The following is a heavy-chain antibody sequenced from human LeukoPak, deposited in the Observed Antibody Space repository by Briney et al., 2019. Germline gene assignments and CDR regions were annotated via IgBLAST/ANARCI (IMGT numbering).Heavy chain of an antibody. Sequence: ASVKVSCKASGYTFTSYDINWVRQATGQGLEWMGWMNPNSGNTGYAQKFQGRVTITRNTSISTAYMELSSLRSEDTAVYYCATASYYYDSSGSSLCFDYWGQGTLVTVSS. CDR2: MNPNSGNT. J-gene: IGHJ4*02. CDR1: GYTFTSYD. D-gene: IGHD3-22*01. V-gene: IGHV1-8*03. CDR3: ATASYYYDSSGSSLCFDY.